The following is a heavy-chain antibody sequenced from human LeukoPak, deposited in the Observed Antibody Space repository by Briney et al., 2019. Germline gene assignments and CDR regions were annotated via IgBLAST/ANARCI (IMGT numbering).Heavy chain of an antibody. CDR1: GFTFDDYA. J-gene: IGHJ4*02. CDR2: ISWNSGSI. Sequence: GGSLRLSCAASGFTFDDYAMHWVRQAPGKGLEWVSGISWNSGSIGYADSVKGRFTISRDNAKNTVFLQMNSLTVEDTAVYYCARAGSYRFDYWGQGTLVTVSP. D-gene: IGHD3-16*02. CDR3: ARAGSYRFDY. V-gene: IGHV3-9*01.